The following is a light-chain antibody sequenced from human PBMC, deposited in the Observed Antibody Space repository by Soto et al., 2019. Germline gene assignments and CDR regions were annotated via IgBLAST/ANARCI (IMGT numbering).Light chain of an antibody. J-gene: IGKJ4*01. CDR2: GAS. CDR3: QQYASAPLA. Sequence: EIVMTQSPATLSVSPGERATLSCRASQSLRTDLAWYQQKSGQPPRLLIYGASTRATGIPARFSGSGSGKEFTLTISSLQSEDFAVYYCQQYASAPLAFGGGTRVDVK. CDR1: QSLRTD. V-gene: IGKV3-15*01.